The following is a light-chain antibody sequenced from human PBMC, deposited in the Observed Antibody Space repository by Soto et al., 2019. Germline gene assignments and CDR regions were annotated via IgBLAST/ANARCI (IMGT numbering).Light chain of an antibody. CDR2: AAS. Sequence: DIQMTQSPSSLSASVGDRVTITCRASQSISSYLNWCQQKPGKAPKLLIYAASSLQSGVPSRFSGSGSGTDFTLTISSLQPEDFETYYCQQSYNTPWTFGQGTKVDIK. J-gene: IGKJ1*01. CDR1: QSISSY. CDR3: QQSYNTPWT. V-gene: IGKV1-39*01.